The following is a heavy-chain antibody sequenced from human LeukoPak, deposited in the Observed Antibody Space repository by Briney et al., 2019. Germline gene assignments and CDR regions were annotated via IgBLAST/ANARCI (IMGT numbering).Heavy chain of an antibody. V-gene: IGHV4-59*01. CDR2: IYYSGST. CDR3: ASLVVTAILYYFDY. Sequence: NPSETLSLTCTASGGSISSYYWSWIRQPPGKGLEWIGYIYYSGSTNYNPSLKSRVTISVDTSKNQFSLKLSSVTAADTAVYYCASLVVTAILYYFDYWGQGTLVTVSS. J-gene: IGHJ4*02. D-gene: IGHD2-21*02. CDR1: GGSISSYY.